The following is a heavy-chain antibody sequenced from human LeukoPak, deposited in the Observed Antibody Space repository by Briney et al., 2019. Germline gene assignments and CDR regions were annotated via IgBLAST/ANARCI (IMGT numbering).Heavy chain of an antibody. V-gene: IGHV4-38-2*01. CDR1: HYSISSGYS. CDR2: IYHSGSA. Sequence: SETLSLTCAVSHYSISSGYSWGWIRQPPEKGLEWIGGIYHSGSASYNPSLKSRATMSVDASKNQFSLKLSSVTAADTAVYYCARVALPPYGDYGPWGQGTLVTVSS. J-gene: IGHJ5*02. D-gene: IGHD4-17*01. CDR3: ARVALPPYGDYGP.